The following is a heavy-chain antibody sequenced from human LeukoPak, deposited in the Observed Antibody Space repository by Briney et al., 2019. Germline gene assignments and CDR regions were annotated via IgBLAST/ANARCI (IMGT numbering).Heavy chain of an antibody. CDR2: IYHSGST. V-gene: IGHV4-38-2*02. Sequence: SETLSLTCTVSGYSISSGYYWGWIRQPPGKGLEWIGSIYHSGSTYYNPSLKSRVTISVDTSKNQFSLKLSSVTAADTAVYYCARVSPVRLAGYCNYWGQGTLVTVSS. CDR1: GYSISSGYY. D-gene: IGHD2-21*01. CDR3: ARVSPVRLAGYCNY. J-gene: IGHJ4*02.